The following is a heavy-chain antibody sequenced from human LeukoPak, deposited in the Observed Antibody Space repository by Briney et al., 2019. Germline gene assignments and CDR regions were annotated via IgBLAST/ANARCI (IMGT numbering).Heavy chain of an antibody. CDR1: XXXISXXY. CDR3: ARESRVVVGDGYYLDS. V-gene: IGHV4-4*07. Sequence: LTCXXSXXXISXXYXXWXRQPAGKGLEWIGRLYIGRNTDYNPSLKSRVTMSVDTSNNQFSLKVTSVTAADTALYYCARESRVVVGDGYYLDSWGQGTLVTVSS. J-gene: IGHJ4*02. D-gene: IGHD2-2*01. CDR2: LYIGRNT.